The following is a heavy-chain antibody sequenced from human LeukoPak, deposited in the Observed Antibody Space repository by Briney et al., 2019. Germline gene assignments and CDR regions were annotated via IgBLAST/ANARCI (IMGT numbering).Heavy chain of an antibody. J-gene: IGHJ4*02. D-gene: IGHD6-19*01. CDR2: ISSSGSYI. V-gene: IGHV3-21*01. CDR3: ARDSYSSGWDLDY. CDR1: GFTFSSYS. Sequence: GGSLRLSCAASGFTFSSYSMNWVRQAPGKGLEWVSSISSSGSYIYYADSVKGRFTISRDNAKNSLYLQMNSLRAEDTAVYYCARDSYSSGWDLDYWGQGTLVTVSS.